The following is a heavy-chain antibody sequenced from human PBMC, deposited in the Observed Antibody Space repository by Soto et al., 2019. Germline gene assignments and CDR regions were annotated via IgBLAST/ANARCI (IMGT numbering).Heavy chain of an antibody. D-gene: IGHD6-13*01. V-gene: IGHV3-30-3*01. CDR1: GFTFSSYA. Sequence: ESGGGVVQPGRSLRLSCAASGFTFSSYAMHWVRQAPGKGLEWVAVISYDGSNKYYADSVKGRFTISRDNSKNTLYLQMNSLRADDTAVYYCARVAAAGPYSYYGMDVWGQGTTVTVSS. J-gene: IGHJ6*02. CDR3: ARVAAAGPYSYYGMDV. CDR2: ISYDGSNK.